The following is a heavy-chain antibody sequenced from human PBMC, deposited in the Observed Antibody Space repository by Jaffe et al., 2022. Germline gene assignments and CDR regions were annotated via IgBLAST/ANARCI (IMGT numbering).Heavy chain of an antibody. CDR2: ISSNGDTI. J-gene: IGHJ4*02. CDR3: TRAHEWGLK. D-gene: IGHD3-16*01. Sequence: EVQLVESGGDLVQPGGSLRLSCAASGFSFSSYEMNWIRQGPGKGLEWVSYISSNGDTIYYADSVKGRFTISRDNAKNSLYLQMNSLRAEDSAVYYCTRAHEWGLKWGQGTLVTVSS. V-gene: IGHV3-48*03. CDR1: GFSFSSYE.